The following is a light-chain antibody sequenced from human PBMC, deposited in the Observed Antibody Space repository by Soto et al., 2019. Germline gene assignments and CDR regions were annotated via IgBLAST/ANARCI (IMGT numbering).Light chain of an antibody. CDR3: QSYDSSLSGSV. CDR1: YSDIGAGYD. CDR2: ANT. V-gene: IGLV1-40*01. Sequence: QPVLTQPPSVSGVPGQRVTISCTGGYSDIGAGYDVHWYQQLPGTAPKLLIYANTNRPSGVPDRFSGSKSGTSASLAITGLQAEDEADYYCQSYDSSLSGSVFGGGTKLTVL. J-gene: IGLJ3*02.